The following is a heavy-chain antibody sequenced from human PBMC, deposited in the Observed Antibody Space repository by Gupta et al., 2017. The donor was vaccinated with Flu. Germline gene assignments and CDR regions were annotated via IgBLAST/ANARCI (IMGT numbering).Heavy chain of an antibody. V-gene: IGHV3-11*01. CDR1: GFSFSDYY. CDR3: ARGTYSSKWKGGQGFFDL. J-gene: IGHJ2*01. CDR2: INSYGTTT. Sequence: QVQLVESGGGLVKPGGSLRLSCAASGFSFSDYYMNWIRPAPGKGLEWVSYINSYGTTTYYADSAKGRFTISRDNAKNSLDLHMNSLKAEDTAVYYCARGTYSSKWKGGQGFFDLWGRGVLVTVSS. D-gene: IGHD6-19*01.